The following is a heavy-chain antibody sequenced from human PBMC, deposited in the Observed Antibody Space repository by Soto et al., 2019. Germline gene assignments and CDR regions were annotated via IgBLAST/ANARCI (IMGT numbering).Heavy chain of an antibody. J-gene: IGHJ6*02. Sequence: GESVKISCXGSGYIFTNSWIGWVRQMPGKGLEWMGIIYPGDSDTRYSPSFQGQVTISADKSITTAYLQWSSLTASDTAMYYCARLQAAMPAAAGMDVWGQGTAVTVSS. CDR2: IYPGDSDT. D-gene: IGHD2-2*01. V-gene: IGHV5-51*01. CDR3: ARLQAAMPAAAGMDV. CDR1: GYIFTNSW.